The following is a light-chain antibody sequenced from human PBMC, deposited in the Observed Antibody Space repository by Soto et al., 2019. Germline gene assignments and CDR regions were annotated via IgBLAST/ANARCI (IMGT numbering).Light chain of an antibody. Sequence: QSALTQPASVSGSPGQSITISCTGTSSDVGGYNYVSWYQQHPGKAPKLMIYEVSNRPSGVSSRFSGSKSGNTASLTISGLQAEDEGNYYCNSFTTISTYVFGTGTQLTVL. J-gene: IGLJ1*01. CDR3: NSFTTISTYV. CDR1: SSDVGGYNY. V-gene: IGLV2-14*01. CDR2: EVS.